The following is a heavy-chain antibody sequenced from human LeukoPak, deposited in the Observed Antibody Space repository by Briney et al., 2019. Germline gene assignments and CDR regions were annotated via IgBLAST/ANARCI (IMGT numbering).Heavy chain of an antibody. J-gene: IGHJ5*02. D-gene: IGHD1-1*01. CDR2: IKSNTDGGTT. CDR1: GFTFSNAW. V-gene: IGHV3-15*01. CDR3: TSQLEAWFDP. Sequence: GGSLRLSCAASGFTFSNAWMTWFRQAPGKGLEWLGHIKSNTDGGTTDYAAPVKGRFTISRDDSKNTLYLQMNSLKTEDTAVYYCTSQLEAWFDPWGQGTLVTVSS.